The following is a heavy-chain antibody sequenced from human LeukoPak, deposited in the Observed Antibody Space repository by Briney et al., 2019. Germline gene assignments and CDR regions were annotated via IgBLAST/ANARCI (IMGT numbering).Heavy chain of an antibody. CDR2: IYHSGST. CDR1: GYSISSGYY. CDR3: ARPAGDSYFDY. J-gene: IGHJ4*02. V-gene: IGHV4-38-2*02. D-gene: IGHD3-10*01. Sequence: SETLSLTCTVSGYSISSGYYWGWIRQPPGKGLEWIGSIYHSGSTYYNPSLKSRVTISVDTSKNQFSLKLSSVTAADTAVYYCARPAGDSYFDYWGQGTLVPVSS.